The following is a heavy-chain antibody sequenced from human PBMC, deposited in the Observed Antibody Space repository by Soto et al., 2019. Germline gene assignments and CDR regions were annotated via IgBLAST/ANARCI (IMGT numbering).Heavy chain of an antibody. CDR3: ERDSGTTVVRLAAY. Sequence: QVQLVQSGAEVKKPGASLKVSCKASGYTFTSYYMHWVRQAPGHGLEWMGIINPSGGSTSYAQKFQGRVTMTRDTSTSTVYMELSSLRSEDTAVYYCERDSGTTVVRLAAYWGQGTLVTVSS. V-gene: IGHV1-46*01. J-gene: IGHJ4*02. CDR1: GYTFTSYY. CDR2: INPSGGST. D-gene: IGHD4-17*01.